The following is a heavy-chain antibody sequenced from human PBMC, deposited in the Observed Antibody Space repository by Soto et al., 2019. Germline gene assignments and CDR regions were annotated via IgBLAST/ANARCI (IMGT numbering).Heavy chain of an antibody. D-gene: IGHD3-22*01. CDR1: GGTFSSFINYP. J-gene: IGHJ4*02. CDR3: ARRDRSGFLRYFDT. Sequence: GAAVKVSCKSSGGTFSSFINYPINWVRQAPGQGLEWMGGIVPNVGTVNYAQKFRGKVTITADKSTGTAYMELSSLRSEDTALYYCARRDRSGFLRYFDTWGQGTQVTVYS. V-gene: IGHV1-69*06. CDR2: IVPNVGTV.